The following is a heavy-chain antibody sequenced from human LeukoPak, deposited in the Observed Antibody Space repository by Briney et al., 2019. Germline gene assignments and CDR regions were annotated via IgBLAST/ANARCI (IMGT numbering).Heavy chain of an antibody. CDR2: IYYSGST. Sequence: SETLSLTCTVSGGSISSYYWSWIRQPPGKGLEWIGYIYYSGSTNYNPSLKSRVTISVDTSKNQFSLKLSSVTAADTAVYYCASLRLGELSPTYYYYGMDVWGQGTTVTVSS. J-gene: IGHJ6*02. CDR3: ASLRLGELSPTYYYYGMDV. D-gene: IGHD3-16*02. V-gene: IGHV4-59*08. CDR1: GGSISSYY.